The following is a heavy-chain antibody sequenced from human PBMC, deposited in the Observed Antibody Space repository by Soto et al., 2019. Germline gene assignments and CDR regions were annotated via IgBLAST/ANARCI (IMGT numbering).Heavy chain of an antibody. CDR1: GGSISSYY. D-gene: IGHD3-10*01. J-gene: IGHJ4*02. CDR2: IYYSGST. CDR3: GRVSVGVACDC. V-gene: IGHV4-59*01. Sequence: PSETLSLTGTVSGGSISSYYWSWIRQPPGKGLEWIGHIYYSGSTNYNPSLKSRVTISVDTSKNQFSLKLSSVTAADTAVYYWGRVSVGVACDCCSQGTLVTVSS.